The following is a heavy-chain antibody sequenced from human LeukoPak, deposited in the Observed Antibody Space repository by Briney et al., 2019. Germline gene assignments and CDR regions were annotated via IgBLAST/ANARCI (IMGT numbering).Heavy chain of an antibody. CDR3: ARSKIDY. V-gene: IGHV3-7*01. D-gene: IGHD4-11*01. CDR2: IKKDGSEK. J-gene: IGHJ4*02. CDR1: GFTFSSYW. Sequence: PGGSLRLSCAASGFTFSSYWMSWVRQAPGKGLEWVANIKKDGSEKYYADSVEGRFTISRDNAKNSLDLQMNSLRADDTAIYYCARSKIDYWGQGTLVTVSS.